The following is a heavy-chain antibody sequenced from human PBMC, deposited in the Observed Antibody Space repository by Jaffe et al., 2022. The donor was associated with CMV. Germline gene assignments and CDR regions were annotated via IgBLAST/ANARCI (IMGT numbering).Heavy chain of an antibody. V-gene: IGHV3-21*01. D-gene: IGHD3-22*01. Sequence: EVQLVESGGGLVKPGGSLRLSCAASGFTFSSYSMNWVRQAPGKGLEWVSSISSSSSYIYYADSVKGRFTISRDNAKNSLYLQMNSLRAEDTAVYYCARDQVKSRNYYDSSVPRYYYYGMDVWGQGTTVTVSS. CDR2: ISSSSSYI. CDR3: ARDQVKSRNYYDSSVPRYYYYGMDV. CDR1: GFTFSSYS. J-gene: IGHJ6*02.